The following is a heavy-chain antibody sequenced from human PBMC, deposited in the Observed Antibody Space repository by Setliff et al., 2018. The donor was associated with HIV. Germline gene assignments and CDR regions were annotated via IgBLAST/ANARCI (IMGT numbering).Heavy chain of an antibody. J-gene: IGHJ5*02. CDR2: FKSKSDGGTV. V-gene: IGHV3-15*01. D-gene: IGHD1-26*01. Sequence: GGSLRLSCVASGFNFPNAWMSWVRQAPGKGLEWVGRFKSKSDGGTVDYAAPVKGRFDISRDDSKNRLYLQMSSLKTEDTAVYYCATQWAGNWFDPWGQGTLVTVSS. CDR3: ATQWAGNWFDP. CDR1: GFNFPNAW.